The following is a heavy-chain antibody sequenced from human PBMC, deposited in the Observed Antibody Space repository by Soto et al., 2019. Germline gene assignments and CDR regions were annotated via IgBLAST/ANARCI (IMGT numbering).Heavy chain of an antibody. CDR1: GFTVSNNY. J-gene: IGHJ4*02. Sequence: EVRLVETGGDLIQPGGSLRLSCAVSGFTVSNNYMYWVRQPPGKGLEWVSLIYSHGDTRYADSVRGRFTVSRDNSKNTLYLQMNSLRSDDTAVYYCARKTDSGGNGGFWGQGTLVTVSS. CDR3: ARKTDSGGNGGF. CDR2: IYSHGDT. D-gene: IGHD2-15*01. V-gene: IGHV3-53*05.